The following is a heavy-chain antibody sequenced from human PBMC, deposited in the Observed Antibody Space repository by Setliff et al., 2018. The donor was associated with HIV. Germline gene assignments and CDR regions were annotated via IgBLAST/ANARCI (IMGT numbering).Heavy chain of an antibody. CDR2: IHHSGST. CDR1: GYRISDGYS. D-gene: IGHD4-17*01. Sequence: SSETLSLTCTVYGYRISDGYSWGWIRQPPGKGLEWIGSIHHSGSTHYNSSLKSRVTISVDTSNNQFSLKLTSVTAADTAVYYCASRPPMTTGEGGDWGQGTLVTVSS. CDR3: ASRPPMTTGEGGD. J-gene: IGHJ4*02. V-gene: IGHV4-38-2*02.